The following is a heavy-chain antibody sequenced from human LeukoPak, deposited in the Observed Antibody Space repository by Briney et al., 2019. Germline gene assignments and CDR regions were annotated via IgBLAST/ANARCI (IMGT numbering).Heavy chain of an antibody. Sequence: XVSCKAXGYTFTXYYMHWVRQAPGQGLEWMGWINPNSGGTNYAQKFQGRVTMTRDTSISTAYMELSRLRSDDTAVYYCAGDYYDILTGYSSYWFDPWGQGTLVTVSS. J-gene: IGHJ5*02. CDR2: INPNSGGT. CDR1: GYTFTXYY. V-gene: IGHV1-2*02. CDR3: AGDYYDILTGYSSYWFDP. D-gene: IGHD3-9*01.